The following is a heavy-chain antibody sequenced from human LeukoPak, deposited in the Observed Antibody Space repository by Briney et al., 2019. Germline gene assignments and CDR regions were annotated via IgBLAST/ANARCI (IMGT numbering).Heavy chain of an antibody. Sequence: GGSLRLSCAASGFTFDDYATHWVRQAPGKGLEWVSGISWNSGSIGYADSVKGRFTISRDNAKNSLYLQMNSLRAEDTALYYCAKGPDQWGQGTLVTVSS. CDR3: AKGPDQ. CDR2: ISWNSGSI. CDR1: GFTFDDYA. J-gene: IGHJ4*02. V-gene: IGHV3-9*01.